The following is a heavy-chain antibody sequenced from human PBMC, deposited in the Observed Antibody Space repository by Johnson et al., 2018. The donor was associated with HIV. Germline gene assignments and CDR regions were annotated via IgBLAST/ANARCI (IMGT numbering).Heavy chain of an antibody. J-gene: IGHJ3*02. V-gene: IGHV3-66*01. CDR2: IYSGGNT. CDR1: GFTVSSNY. Sequence: VQLVESGGGLIQPGGSLRLSCAASGFTVSSNYMSWVRQAPGKGLEWVSVIYSGGNTYYADSVKGRFTISRDNSQNTLSLQMHSLRAEDTAVYYCARERARQELGLDGAFDIWGQGTTVSVS. CDR3: ARERARQELGLDGAFDI. D-gene: IGHD6-13*01.